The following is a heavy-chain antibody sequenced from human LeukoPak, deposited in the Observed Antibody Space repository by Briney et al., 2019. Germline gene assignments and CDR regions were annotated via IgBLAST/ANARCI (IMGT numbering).Heavy chain of an antibody. CDR3: AKDFGRNLGGPGY. CDR2: ISGDGYST. V-gene: IGHV3-23*01. Sequence: PGGSLRLSCAASGFTFSTYTMAWVRQAPGGGLEWVSGISGDGYSTYYADSVKGRFAISRDNSKSTLYLQMNSLRAEDTAVYYCAKDFGRNLGGPGYWGRGTRVTVPS. CDR1: GFTFSTYT. D-gene: IGHD3-10*01. J-gene: IGHJ4*02.